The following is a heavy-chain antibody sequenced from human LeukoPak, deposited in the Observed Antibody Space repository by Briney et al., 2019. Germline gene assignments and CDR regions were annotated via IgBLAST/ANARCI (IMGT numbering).Heavy chain of an antibody. V-gene: IGHV3-48*03. CDR2: ISSSGSTI. D-gene: IGHD5-18*01. CDR1: GFTFSSYE. CDR3: ARWARRGYSYGLDY. J-gene: IGHJ4*02. Sequence: GGSLRLSCAASGFTFSSYEMNWVRQAPGKGLEWVSYISSSGSTIYYADSVKGRFTISRDNAKNSLYLQMNSLRAEGTAVYYCARWARRGYSYGLDYWGQGTLVTVSS.